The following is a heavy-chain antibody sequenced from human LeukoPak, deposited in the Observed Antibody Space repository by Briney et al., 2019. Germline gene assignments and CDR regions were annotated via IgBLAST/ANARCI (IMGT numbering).Heavy chain of an antibody. D-gene: IGHD1-26*01. CDR2: IYSDGSNK. Sequence: GGSLRLSCKASGYTFSDYYMHWVRQAPGQGLEWMAMIYSDGSNKNCAESVQGRFTMSRDNSKNTLYLEVNRLRSEDTAVYYCARMLGGARVGNAFDNWGQGTMVTVSS. J-gene: IGHJ3*02. CDR3: ARMLGGARVGNAFDN. V-gene: IGHV3-30-3*01. CDR1: GYTFSDYY.